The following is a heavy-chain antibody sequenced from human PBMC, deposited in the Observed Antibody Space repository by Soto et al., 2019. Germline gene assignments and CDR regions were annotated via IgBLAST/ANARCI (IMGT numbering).Heavy chain of an antibody. CDR3: ARGPTGYCSSPSCYKSDY. V-gene: IGHV5-10-1*01. Sequence: VESLKISCKVSGYSFTSYWISWVRQMPGKGLEWMGRIDPSDSYTNYSPSFQGHVTISADKSISTAYLQWSSLKASDTAMYYCARGPTGYCSSPSCYKSDYWGQGTLVTVSS. CDR1: GYSFTSYW. J-gene: IGHJ4*02. CDR2: IDPSDSYT. D-gene: IGHD2-2*02.